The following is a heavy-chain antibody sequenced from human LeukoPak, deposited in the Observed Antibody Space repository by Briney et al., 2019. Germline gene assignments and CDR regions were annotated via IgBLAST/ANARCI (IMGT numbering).Heavy chain of an antibody. J-gene: IGHJ4*02. CDR2: ISAYNGNT. Sequence: ASVKVSCKASGYTFTSYGISWVRQAPGQGLEWMGWISAYNGNTNYAQKLQGRVTMTTDTSTSTAYMELRSLRSDDTAVYYCGREGVIAAAGKRTSWKGFDYWGQGTLVTVSS. CDR1: GYTFTSYG. D-gene: IGHD6-13*01. CDR3: GREGVIAAAGKRTSWKGFDY. V-gene: IGHV1-18*01.